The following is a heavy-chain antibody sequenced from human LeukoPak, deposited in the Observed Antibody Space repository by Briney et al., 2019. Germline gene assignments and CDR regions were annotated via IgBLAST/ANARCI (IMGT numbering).Heavy chain of an antibody. CDR2: INHSGST. J-gene: IGHJ5*02. CDR1: GGSFSGYY. D-gene: IGHD3-10*01. CDR3: ARHTYYYGSGSYRPFDNWFDP. Sequence: SETLSLTCAVYGGSFSGYYRSWIRQPPGKGLEWIGEINHSGSTNYNPSLKSRVTISVDTSKNQFSLKLSSVTAADTAVYYCARHTYYYGSGSYRPFDNWFDPWGQGTLVTVSS. V-gene: IGHV4-34*01.